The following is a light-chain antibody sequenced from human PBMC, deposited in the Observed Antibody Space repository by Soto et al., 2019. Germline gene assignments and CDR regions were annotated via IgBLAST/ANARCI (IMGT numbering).Light chain of an antibody. V-gene: IGLV2-14*01. J-gene: IGLJ1*01. Sequence: QSALTQPASVSGSPGQSITISCTGTSSDVGGYNYVSWYQQHPGKAPKLMIYEVSNRPSGVSNRFSGSKSGNTASLTISGLQAEDEADYYCSSYTISSTPYVFRTGTKLTVL. CDR3: SSYTISSTPYV. CDR1: SSDVGGYNY. CDR2: EVS.